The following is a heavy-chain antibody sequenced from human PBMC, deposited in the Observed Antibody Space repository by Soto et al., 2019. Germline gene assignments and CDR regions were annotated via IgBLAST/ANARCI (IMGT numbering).Heavy chain of an antibody. CDR1: GYTFSSYG. CDR3: ARDDLYSSSWYFDY. Sequence: ASVKVSCKASGYTFSSYGMGWVRQAPGQGLEWMGWISAYNGNTNYAQKLQGRVTMTTDTSTSTAYMELRSLRSDDTAVYYCARDDLYSSSWYFDYWGQGTLVTVSS. J-gene: IGHJ4*02. D-gene: IGHD6-13*01. V-gene: IGHV1-18*01. CDR2: ISAYNGNT.